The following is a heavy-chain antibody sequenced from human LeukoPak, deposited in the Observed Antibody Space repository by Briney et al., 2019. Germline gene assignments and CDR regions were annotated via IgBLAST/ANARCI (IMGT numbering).Heavy chain of an antibody. Sequence: GGSLRLSCAASGFTVSSSYMSWVRQAPGKGLEWVSVFYSGGSTYYADSVKGRFTISRDNSKNTLYLQMDSLRAEDTAVYYCARRKDASDIWGQGTMVTVSS. J-gene: IGHJ3*02. CDR3: ARRKDASDI. CDR1: GFTVSSSY. V-gene: IGHV3-53*01. CDR2: FYSGGST.